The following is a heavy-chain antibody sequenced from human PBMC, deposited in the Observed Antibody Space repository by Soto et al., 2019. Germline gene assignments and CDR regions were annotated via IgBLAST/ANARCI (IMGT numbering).Heavy chain of an antibody. CDR2: INWDDDK. V-gene: IGHV2-70*01. D-gene: IGHD3-10*01. Sequence: SGPTLVNPTQTLTLTCTFSGFSLSTSGMCVSWIRQPPGKALEWLALINWDDDKYCNTSLKTRLTIPKDTSKNQVVLTMTNMDPVDTATYYCARIRSVRGAIGRFDAFDIWGQGTMVTVSS. CDR1: GFSLSTSGMC. J-gene: IGHJ3*02. CDR3: ARIRSVRGAIGRFDAFDI.